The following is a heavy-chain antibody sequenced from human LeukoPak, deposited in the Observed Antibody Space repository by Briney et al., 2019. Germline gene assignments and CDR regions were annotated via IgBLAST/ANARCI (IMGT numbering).Heavy chain of an antibody. CDR3: ARGGYYGSGNDFRFDP. CDR1: GGSISSYY. D-gene: IGHD3-10*01. Sequence: SETPSLTCTVSGGSISSYYWSWIRQPPGKGLEWIGYIYYSGSTNYKPSLKSRVTISVDTSRNQFSLKLRSVNAADTAVYYCARGGYYGSGNDFRFDPWGQGTLVTVSS. V-gene: IGHV4-59*01. CDR2: IYYSGST. J-gene: IGHJ5*02.